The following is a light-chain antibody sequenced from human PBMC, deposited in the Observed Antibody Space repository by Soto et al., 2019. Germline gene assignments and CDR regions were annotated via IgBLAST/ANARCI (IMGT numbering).Light chain of an antibody. Sequence: QSALTQPASLSGSPGQSITISCTGTSSDVGTYNYVSWYQQHPGKAPKLMIYEVSNRPSGVSNRFSGSKSGNTASLTISGLQAEDEADYYCSSYTSSSTLVVFGGGTKVTV. V-gene: IGLV2-14*01. CDR3: SSYTSSSTLVV. CDR1: SSDVGTYNY. CDR2: EVS. J-gene: IGLJ2*01.